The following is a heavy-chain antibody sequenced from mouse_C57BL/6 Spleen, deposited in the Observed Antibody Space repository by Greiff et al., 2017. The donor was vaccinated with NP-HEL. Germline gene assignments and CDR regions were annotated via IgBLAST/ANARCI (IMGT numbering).Heavy chain of an antibody. V-gene: IGHV1-15*01. CDR3: TRDSSGPDY. CDR1: GYTFTDYE. Sequence: VQLQESGAELVRPGASVTLSCKASGYTFTDYEMHWVKQTPVHGLEWIGAIDPETGGTAYNQKFKGKAILTADKSSSTAYMELRSLTSEDSAVYYCTRDSSGPDYWGQGTTLTVSS. J-gene: IGHJ2*01. CDR2: IDPETGGT. D-gene: IGHD3-2*02.